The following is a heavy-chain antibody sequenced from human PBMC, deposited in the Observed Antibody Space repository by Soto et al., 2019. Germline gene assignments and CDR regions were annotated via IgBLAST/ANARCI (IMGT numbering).Heavy chain of an antibody. D-gene: IGHD1-1*01. J-gene: IGHJ4*02. CDR2: ISAYNGHT. Sequence: QVQLVQSGAEVKKPGASVKVSCKASGYTFTNYGITWLRQAPGQGPEWMGWISAYNGHTKYAQNLQGRVTMTTETSTSTAYMELTSLRSHDTALYYCARGDGNYFDYWAQGTVVTVSS. V-gene: IGHV1-18*01. CDR1: GYTFTNYG. CDR3: ARGDGNYFDY.